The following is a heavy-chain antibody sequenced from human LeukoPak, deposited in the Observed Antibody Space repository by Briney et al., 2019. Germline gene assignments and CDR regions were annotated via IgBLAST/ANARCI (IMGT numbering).Heavy chain of an antibody. Sequence: PGGSLRLSCAASGFTFSSYAMHWVRQAPGKGLEWVAVISYDGSNKYYADSVKGRFTISRDNAKNSLYLQMNSLRAEDTAVYYCARDVRWLQSRGYFDYWGQGTLVTVSS. CDR1: GFTFSSYA. J-gene: IGHJ4*02. V-gene: IGHV3-30-3*01. CDR2: ISYDGSNK. D-gene: IGHD5-24*01. CDR3: ARDVRWLQSRGYFDY.